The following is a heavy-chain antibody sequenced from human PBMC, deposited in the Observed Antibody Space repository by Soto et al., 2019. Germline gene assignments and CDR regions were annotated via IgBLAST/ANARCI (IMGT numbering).Heavy chain of an antibody. J-gene: IGHJ6*02. Sequence: SETLSLTCTVSGGSISSGDYYWSWIRQPPGKGLEWIGYIYYSGSTYYNPSLKSRVTISVDTSKNQFSLKLSSVTAADTAVYYCAREEAHPDYYYYGMDVWGQGNTVTVAS. V-gene: IGHV4-30-4*01. CDR2: IYYSGST. CDR3: AREEAHPDYYYYGMDV. CDR1: GGSISSGDYY.